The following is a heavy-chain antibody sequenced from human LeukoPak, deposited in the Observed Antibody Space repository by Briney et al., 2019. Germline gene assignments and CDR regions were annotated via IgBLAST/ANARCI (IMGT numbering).Heavy chain of an antibody. V-gene: IGHV1-2*06. CDR2: INPNSGGT. CDR1: GYTFTRYY. Sequence: ASVKVSCKASGYTFTRYYMHWVRQAPGQGLEWMGRINPNSGGTNYAQNFQGRVTMTRDTSISTAYMELSRLRSDDTAVYYCARGPMVRGVIISWFDYWGQGTLVTVSS. J-gene: IGHJ4*02. D-gene: IGHD3-10*01. CDR3: ARGPMVRGVIISWFDY.